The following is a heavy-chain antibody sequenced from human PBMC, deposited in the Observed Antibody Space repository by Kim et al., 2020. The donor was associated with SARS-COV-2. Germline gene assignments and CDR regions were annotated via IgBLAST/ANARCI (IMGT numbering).Heavy chain of an antibody. D-gene: IGHD5-12*01. Sequence: SETLSLTCAVSGGSISSSNWWSWVRQPPGKGLEWIGEIYHSGSTNYNPSLKSRVTISVDKSKNQFSLKLSSVTAADTAVYYCARDRGSGYDSYGSYYYYYYGMDVWGQGTTVTVSS. CDR1: GGSISSSNW. CDR3: ARDRGSGYDSYGSYYYYYYGMDV. J-gene: IGHJ6*02. CDR2: IYHSGST. V-gene: IGHV4-4*02.